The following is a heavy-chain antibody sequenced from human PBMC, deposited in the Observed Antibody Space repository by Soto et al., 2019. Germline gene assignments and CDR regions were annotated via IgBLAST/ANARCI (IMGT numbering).Heavy chain of an antibody. CDR2: INPSGGNT. V-gene: IGHV1-46*01. Sequence: AASVKVSCKASGYTFTNNYIHWVRRAPGQGLEWMGTINPSGGNTNYAQKFQGRVTMTRDTSTSTVYMELSSLTSEDTAVYYCARDHSIASSGAWWLDPWGQGTLVTVSS. CDR1: GYTFTNNY. D-gene: IGHD6-13*01. CDR3: ARDHSIASSGAWWLDP. J-gene: IGHJ5*02.